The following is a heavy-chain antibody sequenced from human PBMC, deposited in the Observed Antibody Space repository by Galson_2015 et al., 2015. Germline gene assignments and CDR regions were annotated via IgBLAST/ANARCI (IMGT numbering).Heavy chain of an antibody. J-gene: IGHJ4*02. Sequence: SLRLSCAASGFTFSSYSMNWVRQAPGKGLEWISSISSSSSYIYYADSVKGRFTISRDNAKNSLYLQMNSLRAEDTAVYYCARDHDYGGNSTGYWGQGTLVTVSS. CDR1: GFTFSSYS. CDR2: ISSSSSYI. V-gene: IGHV3-21*01. CDR3: ARDHDYGGNSTGY. D-gene: IGHD4-23*01.